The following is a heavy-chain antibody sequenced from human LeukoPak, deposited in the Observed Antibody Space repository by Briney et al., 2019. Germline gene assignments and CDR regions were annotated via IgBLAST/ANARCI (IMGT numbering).Heavy chain of an antibody. D-gene: IGHD3-16*01. CDR1: GASISSGDYH. V-gene: IGHV4-39*07. CDR2: IYHSGST. CDR3: ARSSPWGPLRATSNHLLPPLGFDY. J-gene: IGHJ4*02. Sequence: SETLSLTCNVSGASISSGDYHWNWIRQPPGKGLEWIGSIYHSGSTYYNPSLKSRVTISVDTSKNQFSLKLSSVTAADTAVYYCARSSPWGPLRATSNHLLPPLGFDYWGQGTLVTVSS.